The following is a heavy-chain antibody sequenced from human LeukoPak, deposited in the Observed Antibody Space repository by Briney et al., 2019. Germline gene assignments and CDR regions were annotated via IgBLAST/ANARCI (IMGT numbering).Heavy chain of an antibody. CDR2: INPNSGGT. Sequence: ASVKVSCKASGYTFTGYYMHWVRQAPGQGLEGMGWINPNSGGTNYAQKFQGRVTMTRDTSISTAYMELSRLRSDDTAVYYCARVGRDCSGGSCYESAFDIWGQGTMVTVSS. CDR1: GYTFTGYY. V-gene: IGHV1-2*02. D-gene: IGHD2-15*01. J-gene: IGHJ3*02. CDR3: ARVGRDCSGGSCYESAFDI.